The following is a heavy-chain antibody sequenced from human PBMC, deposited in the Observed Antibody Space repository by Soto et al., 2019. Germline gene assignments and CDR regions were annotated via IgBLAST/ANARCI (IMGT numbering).Heavy chain of an antibody. CDR3: VSQRTSVLTQAYFDY. CDR1: GGSVSNSNYY. J-gene: IGHJ4*02. V-gene: IGHV4-39*01. D-gene: IGHD2-8*01. Sequence: TETLSLTCTVSGGSVSNSNYYWGWIRQSPGKGLEWIGSVYYRGRSYSKSSVKSRVTISVDTSKNQFSLNLNSVTASDTAVYYCVSQRTSVLTQAYFDYWGPGALVTVSS. CDR2: VYYRGRS.